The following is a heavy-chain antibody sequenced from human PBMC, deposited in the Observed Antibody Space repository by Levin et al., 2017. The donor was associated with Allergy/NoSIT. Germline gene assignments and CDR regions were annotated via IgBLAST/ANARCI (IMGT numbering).Heavy chain of an antibody. CDR3: ARDPSIRYPNWFDP. Sequence: LSLTCAASGFTFSSYWMHWVRQAPGKGLVWVSRINSDGSSTSYADFVKGRFAVSRDNAKNTLYLQMNSLRAEDTAVYFCARDPSIRYPNWFDPWGQGTLVTVSS. CDR2: INSDGSST. V-gene: IGHV3-74*01. D-gene: IGHD3-9*01. J-gene: IGHJ5*02. CDR1: GFTFSSYW.